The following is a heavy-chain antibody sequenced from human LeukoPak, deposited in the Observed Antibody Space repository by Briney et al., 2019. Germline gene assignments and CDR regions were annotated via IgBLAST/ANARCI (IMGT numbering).Heavy chain of an antibody. J-gene: IGHJ6*03. CDR3: ARGPYFYYMDV. Sequence: PSETLSLTCTVSGGSFSSYYWSWIRQSAGKELECIGRIYISGDTNYNPSLQSRVSMSLDTSKNQFSLKLRSVTAADTAVYFCARGPYFYYMDVWGKGTTVTVSS. CDR2: IYISGDT. CDR1: GGSFSSYY. V-gene: IGHV4-4*07.